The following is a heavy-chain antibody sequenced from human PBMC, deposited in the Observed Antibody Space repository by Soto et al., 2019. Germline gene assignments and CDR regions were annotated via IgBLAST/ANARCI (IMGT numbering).Heavy chain of an antibody. Sequence: SETLSLTCAVYGGSFSGYYWSWIRQPPGKGLEWIGEINHSGSTNYNPSLKSRVTISVDTSKNQFSLKLSSVTAADTAVYYCARGEGSMVRGVIFDYWGQGTLVTVSS. D-gene: IGHD3-10*01. CDR3: ARGEGSMVRGVIFDY. J-gene: IGHJ4*02. V-gene: IGHV4-34*01. CDR2: INHSGST. CDR1: GGSFSGYY.